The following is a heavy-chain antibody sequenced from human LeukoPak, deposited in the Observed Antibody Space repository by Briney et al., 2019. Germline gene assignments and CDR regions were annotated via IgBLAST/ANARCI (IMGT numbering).Heavy chain of an antibody. D-gene: IGHD6-19*01. CDR1: GFTFSSYG. Sequence: EPGGSLRLSCAASGFTFSSYGIHWVRQAPGKGLEWVAVILYDGSNKYYADSVKGRFTIYRDNSKNTLYLQMNSLRAEDTAVYYCAKDRAVAGTDYWGQGTLVTVSS. CDR2: ILYDGSNK. V-gene: IGHV3-30*18. CDR3: AKDRAVAGTDY. J-gene: IGHJ4*02.